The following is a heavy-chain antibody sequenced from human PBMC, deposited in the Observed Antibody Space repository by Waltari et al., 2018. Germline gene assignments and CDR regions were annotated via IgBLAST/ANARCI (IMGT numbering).Heavy chain of an antibody. J-gene: IGHJ3*01. D-gene: IGHD5-12*01. V-gene: IGHV4-39*01. Sequence: QLQLQESGPGPVKPSETLSLTCSVSGGSIDTPKHYWIWIRQPPGQGLEWIGTISYAGTTYTNPSLRSRLTMSRDTSKNQLSLTLGSTTAADTAVYYCATYIGASVGTAAFDVWGQGTMVTVSS. CDR1: GGSIDTPKHY. CDR2: ISYAGTT. CDR3: ATYIGASVGTAAFDV.